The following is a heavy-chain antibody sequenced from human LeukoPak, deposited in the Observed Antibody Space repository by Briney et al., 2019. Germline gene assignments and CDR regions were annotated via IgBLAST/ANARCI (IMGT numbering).Heavy chain of an antibody. CDR3: ARHGTPYYYGSGYLNY. CDR1: GYSISSGYY. Sequence: SETLSLTCAVSGYSISSGYYWGWIRQPPGKGLEWIGSIYHSGSTYYNPSLKSRVTISVDTSKNQFSLKLSSVTAADTAVYYWARHGTPYYYGSGYLNYWAKEPLVTVSS. CDR2: IYHSGST. D-gene: IGHD3-10*01. J-gene: IGHJ4*02. V-gene: IGHV4-38-2*01.